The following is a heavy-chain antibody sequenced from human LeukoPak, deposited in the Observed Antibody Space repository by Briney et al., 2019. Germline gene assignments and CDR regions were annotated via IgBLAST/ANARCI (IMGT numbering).Heavy chain of an antibody. D-gene: IGHD3-3*01. V-gene: IGHV3-48*01. J-gene: IGHJ4*02. CDR3: AKGIRFLEWFFDY. CDR2: ISSSSSTI. Sequence: GGSLRLSCAASGFAFSSYSMNWVRQAPGKGLEWVSYISSSSSTIYYADSVKGRFTISRDNAKNSLYLQMNGLRAEDTAVYYCAKGIRFLEWFFDYWGQGTLVTVSS. CDR1: GFAFSSYS.